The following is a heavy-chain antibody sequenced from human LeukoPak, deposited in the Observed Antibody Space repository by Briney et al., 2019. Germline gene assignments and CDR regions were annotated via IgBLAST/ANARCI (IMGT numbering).Heavy chain of an antibody. J-gene: IGHJ6*03. V-gene: IGHV1-69*05. CDR1: GGTFSSHA. CDR2: IIPIFGTA. D-gene: IGHD5-18*01. CDR3: ARAAMVVYYYYYYMDV. Sequence: SVKVSCKASGGTFSSHAISWVRQAPGQGLEWMGGIIPIFGTANYVQKFQGRVTITTDESTSTAYMELSSLRSEDTAVYYCARAAMVVYYYYYYMDVWGKGTTVTVSS.